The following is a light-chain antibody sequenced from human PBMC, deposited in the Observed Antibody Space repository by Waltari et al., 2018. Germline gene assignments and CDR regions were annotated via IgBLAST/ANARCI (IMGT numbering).Light chain of an antibody. J-gene: IGLJ1*01. Sequence: SYVLTHPPSVSVAPGQPARISCDGHNIGRKNVNWYQQKPGQAPVMVVYDDGDRPSGIPERFSGSNSGNTATLTISRVDAGDEADYYCQVWDSGSDHYVFGTVTKVTVL. V-gene: IGLV3-21*02. CDR1: NIGRKN. CDR3: QVWDSGSDHYV. CDR2: DDG.